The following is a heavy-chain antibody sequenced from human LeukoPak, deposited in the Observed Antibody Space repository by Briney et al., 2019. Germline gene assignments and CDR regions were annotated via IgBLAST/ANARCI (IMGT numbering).Heavy chain of an antibody. Sequence: SETLSLTCTVSGGSISSYYWSWIRQPPGKGLKWIGYIYYSGSTNYNPSLKSRVTMSVDTSKNQFSLKLTSMTAADTAVYYCARENSGNYRGFDYWGQGILVTVSS. D-gene: IGHD1-26*01. CDR2: IYYSGST. CDR1: GGSISSYY. J-gene: IGHJ4*02. V-gene: IGHV4-59*12. CDR3: ARENSGNYRGFDY.